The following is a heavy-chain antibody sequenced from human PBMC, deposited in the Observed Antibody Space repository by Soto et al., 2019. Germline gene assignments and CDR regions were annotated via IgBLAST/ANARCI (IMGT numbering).Heavy chain of an antibody. D-gene: IGHD3-3*01. CDR2: INSDGSST. CDR1: VFTFSSYW. Sequence: VGSLRLSCASSVFTFSSYWMHCVRQSPGKGLVWVSRINSDGSSTSYADSVKGRFTISRDNAKNTLYLQMNSLRAEDTAVYYCAREYYDFWSGYLGMEVLGQGTTVSVSS. CDR3: AREYYDFWSGYLGMEV. J-gene: IGHJ6*01. V-gene: IGHV3-74*01.